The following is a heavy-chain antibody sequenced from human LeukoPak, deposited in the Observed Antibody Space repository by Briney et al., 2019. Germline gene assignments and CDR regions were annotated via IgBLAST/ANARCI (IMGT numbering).Heavy chain of an antibody. CDR3: ARPRSAYYDSSGYDL. J-gene: IGHJ4*02. Sequence: ASVKVSCKASEYTFTSYDINWVRQASGQGPEWMGWMNPNSGDTGYAQKFQGRVTMTRSTTTSTAYMELSSLRSEDTAVYYCARPRSAYYDSSGYDLWGQGTLVTVSS. D-gene: IGHD3-22*01. V-gene: IGHV1-8*01. CDR2: MNPNSGDT. CDR1: EYTFTSYD.